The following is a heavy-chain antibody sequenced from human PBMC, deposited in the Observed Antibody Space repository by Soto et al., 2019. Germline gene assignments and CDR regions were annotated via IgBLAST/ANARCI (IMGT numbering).Heavy chain of an antibody. V-gene: IGHV4-31*03. D-gene: IGHD1-7*01. CDR3: ARGPAGKLDYYYYGMDV. Sequence: SETLSLTCTFSGCSISSGGYYLSWIRQHPGKGLEWIGYIYYSGSTYYNPSLKSRVTISVDTSKNQFSLKLSSVTAADTAVYYCARGPAGKLDYYYYGMDVWGQGTTVTVSS. J-gene: IGHJ6*02. CDR2: IYYSGST. CDR1: GCSISSGGYY.